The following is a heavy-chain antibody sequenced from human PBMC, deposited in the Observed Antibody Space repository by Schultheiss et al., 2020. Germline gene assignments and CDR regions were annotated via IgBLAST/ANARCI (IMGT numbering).Heavy chain of an antibody. V-gene: IGHV4-4*02. CDR2: IYHSGST. J-gene: IGHJ5*02. CDR3: ARVMDSSGYYYGGGGNWFDP. Sequence: SETLSLTCAVSGGSISSSNWWSWVRQPPGKGLEWIGEIYHSGSTNYNPSLKSRVTISVDTSKNQFSLKLSSVTAADTAVYYCARVMDSSGYYYGGGGNWFDPWGQGTLVTVSS. CDR1: GGSISSSNW. D-gene: IGHD3-22*01.